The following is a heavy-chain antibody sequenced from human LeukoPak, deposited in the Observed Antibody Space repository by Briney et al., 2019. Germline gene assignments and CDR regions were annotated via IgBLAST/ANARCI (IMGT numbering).Heavy chain of an antibody. CDR2: ISSSGSTI. D-gene: IGHD4-17*01. CDR3: ARVTTVIPDAFDI. Sequence: GGSLRLSCAASGFTFSSYEMNWVRQAPGKGLEWVSYISSSGSTIYYADSVKGRFTISRDNSKNTMYLQMNSLKPEDTAVYYCARVTTVIPDAFDIWGQGTMVTVSS. CDR1: GFTFSSYE. J-gene: IGHJ3*02. V-gene: IGHV3-48*03.